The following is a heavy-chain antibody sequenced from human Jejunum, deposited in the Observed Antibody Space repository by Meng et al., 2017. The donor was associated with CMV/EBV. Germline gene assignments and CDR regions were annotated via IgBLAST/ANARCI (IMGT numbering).Heavy chain of an antibody. CDR3: ATPVKHYAAWGGYPPVDF. Sequence: FNNYAMSWVRQAPGQGLEWMGGIISVDGTTKYAEKFRDRVTITADKSPTTAYLEMSSLRSDDTALYYCATPVKHYAAWGGYPPVDFWGQGTLVTVSS. D-gene: IGHD5-12*01. V-gene: IGHV1-69*06. CDR2: IISVDGTT. J-gene: IGHJ4*02. CDR1: FNNYA.